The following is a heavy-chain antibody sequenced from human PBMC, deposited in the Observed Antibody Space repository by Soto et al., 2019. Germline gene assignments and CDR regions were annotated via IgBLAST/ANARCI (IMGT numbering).Heavy chain of an antibody. D-gene: IGHD3-3*02. CDR2: ISYDGSNK. CDR3: ASGPVASLTY. V-gene: IGHV3-30-3*01. Sequence: QVQLVESGGGVVQPGRSLRLSCAASGFTFSSYAMHWVRQAPGKGLEWVAVISYDGSNKYYADSVKGRFTISRDNSKNTLYLQMNSLRAEDTAVYYCASGPVASLTYWGQGTLVTVSS. J-gene: IGHJ4*02. CDR1: GFTFSSYA.